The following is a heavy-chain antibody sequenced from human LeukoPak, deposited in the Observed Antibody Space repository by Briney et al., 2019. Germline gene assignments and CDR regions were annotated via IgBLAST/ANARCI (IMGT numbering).Heavy chain of an antibody. CDR2: ISGSGGST. V-gene: IGHV3-23*01. CDR1: GFTFSNYA. CDR3: AKGYSGSYFDY. D-gene: IGHD1-26*01. J-gene: IGHJ4*02. Sequence: GGSLRLSCAASGFTFSNYAMSWVRQAPGKGLEWVSTISGSGGSTYYADSVKGRFTISRDNSKNTLYLQMNSLRAEDTAVYYCAKGYSGSYFDYWGQGTLATVSS.